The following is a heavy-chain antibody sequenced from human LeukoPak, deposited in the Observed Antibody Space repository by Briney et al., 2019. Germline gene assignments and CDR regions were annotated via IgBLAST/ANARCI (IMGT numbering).Heavy chain of an antibody. CDR3: ARVGVATSY. J-gene: IGHJ4*02. CDR1: GYPFSAHF. V-gene: IGHV7-4-1*02. Sequence: ASVKVSCKASGYPFSAHFLNWVRQAPGQGLEWMGNIDTTTGNPRYAQDFTGRFVFSLDTSVSTAYLQISSLKAEDTAVYYCARVGVATSYWGQGTLVTVSS. CDR2: IDTTTGNP. D-gene: IGHD5-12*01.